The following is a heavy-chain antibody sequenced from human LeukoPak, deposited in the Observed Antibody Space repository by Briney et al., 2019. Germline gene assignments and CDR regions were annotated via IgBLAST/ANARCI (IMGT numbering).Heavy chain of an antibody. CDR1: GFTASSNY. Sequence: GGSLRLSCAASGFTASSNYMSWVRQAPGKGLEWVSVIYSGGSTYYADSVKGRFTISRDNSKNTLYLQMNSLRAEDTAVYYCARSGIAAEGDAFDIWGQGTMVTVSS. D-gene: IGHD6-13*01. J-gene: IGHJ3*02. CDR3: ARSGIAAEGDAFDI. CDR2: IYSGGST. V-gene: IGHV3-53*01.